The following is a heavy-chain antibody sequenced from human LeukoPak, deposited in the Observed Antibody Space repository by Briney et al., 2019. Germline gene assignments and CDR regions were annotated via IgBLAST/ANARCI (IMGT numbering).Heavy chain of an antibody. CDR1: GGSFSGYY. D-gene: IGHD6-19*01. Sequence: SETLSLTCAVYGGSFSGYYWSWIRQPPGKGLEWIGEINHSGSTNYNPSLKSRVTVSVDTSKNQFSLKLSSVTAADTAVYYCARVAVAGTDYFDYWGQGTLVTVSS. CDR3: ARVAVAGTDYFDY. V-gene: IGHV4-34*01. J-gene: IGHJ4*02. CDR2: INHSGST.